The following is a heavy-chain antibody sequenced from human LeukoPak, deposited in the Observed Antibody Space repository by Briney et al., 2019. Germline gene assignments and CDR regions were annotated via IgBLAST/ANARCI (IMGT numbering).Heavy chain of an antibody. V-gene: IGHV1-18*01. D-gene: IGHD3-9*01. J-gene: IGHJ4*02. CDR2: ISAYNGNT. CDR3: ARGFDWYPPFDY. Sequence: ASVKVSCKASGGTFSSYAISWVRQAPGQGLEWMGWISAYNGNTNYAQKLQGRVTMTTDTSTSTAYMELRSLRSDDTAVYYCARGFDWYPPFDYWGQGTLVTVSS. CDR1: GGTFSSYA.